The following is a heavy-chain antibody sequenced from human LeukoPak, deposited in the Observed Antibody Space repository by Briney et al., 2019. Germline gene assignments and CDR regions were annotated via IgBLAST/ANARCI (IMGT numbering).Heavy chain of an antibody. J-gene: IGHJ4*02. V-gene: IGHV4-59*01. D-gene: IGHD5-18*01. CDR2: IYYSGST. CDR3: ARGVYSYGYGGRSYYFDY. CDR1: GGSFRTYY. Sequence: SETLSLTCTVSGGSFRTYYWTWIRQPPGKGLEWIAYIYYSGSTNYNPSLRSRVTISVDTSKNQFSLQLSSVTAADTAVYYCARGVYSYGYGGRSYYFDYWGQGTLVTVSS.